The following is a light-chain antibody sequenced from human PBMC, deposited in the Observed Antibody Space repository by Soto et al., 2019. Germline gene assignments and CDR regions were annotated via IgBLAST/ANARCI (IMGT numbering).Light chain of an antibody. CDR2: DAS. Sequence: DIQMTQSPSTLSASVGDRVTITCRASQNINTWLAWYQQKPGKAPKLLIHDASSLQSGVPSRFRGSTSGTEFTLTISSLQPDDFATYYCQRYNSYSRSFGGGTKVDIK. J-gene: IGKJ4*01. CDR3: QRYNSYSRS. CDR1: QNINTW. V-gene: IGKV1-5*01.